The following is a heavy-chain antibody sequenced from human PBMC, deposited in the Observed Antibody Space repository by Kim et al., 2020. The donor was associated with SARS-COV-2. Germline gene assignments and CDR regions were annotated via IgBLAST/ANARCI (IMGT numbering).Heavy chain of an antibody. CDR3: ARDYTKTFDY. Sequence: GGSLRLSCATSGFSFSSSAIHWVRLTPGKGLEWVAVMSSDGVNKYYSDSVKGRFTVSRDTSKSTAYLEMSSLRDEDTAIYFCARDYTKTFDYWGQGTLVT. V-gene: IGHV3-30-3*01. CDR1: GFSFSSSA. J-gene: IGHJ4*02. CDR2: MSSDGVNK. D-gene: IGHD4-4*01.